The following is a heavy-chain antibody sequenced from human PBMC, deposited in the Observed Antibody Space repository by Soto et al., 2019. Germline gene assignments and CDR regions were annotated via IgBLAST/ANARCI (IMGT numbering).Heavy chain of an antibody. CDR1: GGSISSYY. J-gene: IGHJ1*01. CDR2: IYYSGST. V-gene: IGHV4-59*08. D-gene: IGHD2-15*01. CDR3: ATLPPRIVVTLLPMPS. Sequence: LSLTCTVSGGSISSYYWSWIRQPPGKGLEWIGYIYYSGSTNYNPSLKSRVTISVDTSKNQFSLKLSSVTAADTAVYYCATLPPRIVVTLLPMPSWGQGTLVTVSS.